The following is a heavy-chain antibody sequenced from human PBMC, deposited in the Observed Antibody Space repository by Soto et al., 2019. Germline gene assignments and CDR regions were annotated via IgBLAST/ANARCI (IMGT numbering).Heavy chain of an antibody. V-gene: IGHV3-23*01. D-gene: IGHD3-10*01. J-gene: IGHJ6*02. CDR1: GFTFSSYA. CDR2: ISGSGGST. Sequence: SLRLSCAASGFTFSSYAMSWVRQAPGKGLEWVSAISGSGGSTYYADSVKGRFTISRDNSKNTLYLQMNSLRAEDTAVYYCAKDISYYYGSGSSVYYYYYGMDVWGQGTTVTVSS. CDR3: AKDISYYYGSGSSVYYYYYGMDV.